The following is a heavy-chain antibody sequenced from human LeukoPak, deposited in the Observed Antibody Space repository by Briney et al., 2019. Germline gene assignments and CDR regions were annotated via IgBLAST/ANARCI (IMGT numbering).Heavy chain of an antibody. CDR1: GSMYNYY. CDR3: TFCSSTSCYRGDAFDI. V-gene: IGHV4-59*12. D-gene: IGHD2-2*02. CDR2: IHYNGIT. Sequence: PSETLSLTCTVSGSMYNYYWSWIRQPPGKGLEWIGYIHYNGITNYNPSLKSRVTISLDTSKNQFSLKLSSVTAADTAVYYCTFCSSTSCYRGDAFDIWGQGTMVTVSS. J-gene: IGHJ3*02.